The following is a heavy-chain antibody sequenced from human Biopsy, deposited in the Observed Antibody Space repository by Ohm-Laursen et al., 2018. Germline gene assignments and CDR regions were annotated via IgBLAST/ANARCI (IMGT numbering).Heavy chain of an antibody. V-gene: IGHV4-39*01. CDR2: IYYSGNT. CDR1: GGSIGDSTYH. CDR3: ARQVDFWSGYVDY. D-gene: IGHD3-3*01. J-gene: IGHJ4*02. Sequence: SDTLSLTCTVSGGSIGDSTYHWGWIRQSPGKGLEWIGNIYYSGNTDYSPSLKSRVTISVDTSNNQFSLKLRPVTAADTAVYYCARQVDFWSGYVDYWGQGTLVAVSS.